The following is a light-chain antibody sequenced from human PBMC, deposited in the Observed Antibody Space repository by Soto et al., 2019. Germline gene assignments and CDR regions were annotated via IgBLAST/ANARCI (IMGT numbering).Light chain of an antibody. Sequence: EIVLTQSPATLSLSPGEKVTLSCRASQSVSNYLAWYQQKPGQAPRLLIYDASSRATGIPDRFSGSGSGTDFTLTITRLEPEDFAVYHCQQYGSSPWTFGQGTKVDI. V-gene: IGKV3-20*01. CDR2: DAS. CDR3: QQYGSSPWT. CDR1: QSVSNY. J-gene: IGKJ1*01.